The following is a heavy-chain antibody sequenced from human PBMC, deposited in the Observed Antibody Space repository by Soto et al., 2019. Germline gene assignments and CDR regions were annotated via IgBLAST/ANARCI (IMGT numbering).Heavy chain of an antibody. CDR3: ARQGIAAAGHLNWFDP. J-gene: IGHJ5*02. Sequence: PVGSLRLSCAASGFTFSRYGMHRVRQAPGKGLEWVAFISYDGSNKYYSDSVKGRFTISRDNSKNTLYLQMNSLRAEDTAVYYCARQGIAAAGHLNWFDPWGQGTLVTVSS. D-gene: IGHD6-13*01. V-gene: IGHV3-30*03. CDR1: GFTFSRYG. CDR2: ISYDGSNK.